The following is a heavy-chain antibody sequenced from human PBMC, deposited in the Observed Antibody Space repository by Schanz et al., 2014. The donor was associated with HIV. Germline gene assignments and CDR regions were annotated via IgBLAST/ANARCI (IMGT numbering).Heavy chain of an antibody. Sequence: QVQLVQSGTAVKKPGSSVKASCKASGGTFSSSAIICVRQAPGQGLGWMGGIIPIFGTANSAQRLQGRVTITADKSTSTAYMELSRLRAEDTAVYYCAREKFSTLTGYPQNAFDIWGRGTMVTVSS. D-gene: IGHD3-9*01. CDR2: IIPIFGTA. CDR1: GGTFSSSA. J-gene: IGHJ3*02. CDR3: AREKFSTLTGYPQNAFDI. V-gene: IGHV1-69*06.